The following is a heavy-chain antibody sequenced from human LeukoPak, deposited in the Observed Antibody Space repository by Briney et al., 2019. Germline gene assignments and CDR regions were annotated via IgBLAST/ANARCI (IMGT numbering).Heavy chain of an antibody. CDR3: ARGKNDI. CDR1: GYTLTELS. Sequence: GASVKVSCKVSGYTLTELSMHWVRQAPGKGLEWMGGFDPEDGETIYAQKFQGRVTMTRDTSISTAYMELSRLRSDDTAVYYCARGKNDIWGQGTMVTVSS. V-gene: IGHV1-24*01. J-gene: IGHJ3*02. CDR2: FDPEDGET.